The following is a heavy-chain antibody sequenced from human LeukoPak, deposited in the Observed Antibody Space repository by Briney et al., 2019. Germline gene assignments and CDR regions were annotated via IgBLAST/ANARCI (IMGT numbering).Heavy chain of an antibody. CDR3: ARVSGLGMNEYYQH. D-gene: IGHD3-10*01. CDR2: INNEGTTI. Sequence: GGSLRLSCETSGLTFSNSWMHWVRQAPGKGLVWVSRINNEGTTISYADSVKGRFTISRDNAKNTLYLQMNSLRAEDTAVYYCARVSGLGMNEYYQHWGQGTLVTVAS. J-gene: IGHJ1*01. V-gene: IGHV3-74*01. CDR1: GLTFSNSW.